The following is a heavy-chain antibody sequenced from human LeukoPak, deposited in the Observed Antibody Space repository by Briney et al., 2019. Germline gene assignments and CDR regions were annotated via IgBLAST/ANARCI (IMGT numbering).Heavy chain of an antibody. D-gene: IGHD3-9*01. CDR2: IKQDGSEK. Sequence: GGSLRLSCATSGFTFSSYWMSWVRQAPGKGLEWVANIKQDGSEKYYVDSVKGRFTISRDNAKNSLYLQMNSLRAEDTAVYCCARLLRSKLANNFDYWGQGTLVTVSS. CDR1: GFTFSSYW. CDR3: ARLLRSKLANNFDY. J-gene: IGHJ4*02. V-gene: IGHV3-7*01.